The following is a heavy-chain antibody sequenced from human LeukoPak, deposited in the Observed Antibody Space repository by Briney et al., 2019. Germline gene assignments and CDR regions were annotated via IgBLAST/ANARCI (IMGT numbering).Heavy chain of an antibody. D-gene: IGHD3-22*01. CDR3: ARWSDSSGYYNAEYFQH. V-gene: IGHV1-69*06. J-gene: IGHJ1*01. Sequence: SVKVSCKASVGTFSSYAISWVRQAPGQGLEWMGRIIPIFGTANYAQKFQGRVTITADKSTSTAYMELSSLRSEDTAVYYCARWSDSSGYYNAEYFQHWGQGTLVTVSS. CDR2: IIPIFGTA. CDR1: VGTFSSYA.